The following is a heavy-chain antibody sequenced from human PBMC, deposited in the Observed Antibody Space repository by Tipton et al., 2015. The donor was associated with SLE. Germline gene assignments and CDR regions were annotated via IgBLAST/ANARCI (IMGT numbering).Heavy chain of an antibody. J-gene: IGHJ4*02. D-gene: IGHD1-26*01. CDR3: ARDYRGYYFDY. V-gene: IGHV3-66*01. CDR2: IYSGGST. Sequence: SLRLSCAASRFTVSSNYMSWVRQAPGKGLEWVSVIYSGGSTYYADSVKGRFTISRDNSKNTLYLQMNSLRAEDAAVYYCARDYRGYYFDYWGQGTLVTVSS. CDR1: RFTVSSNY.